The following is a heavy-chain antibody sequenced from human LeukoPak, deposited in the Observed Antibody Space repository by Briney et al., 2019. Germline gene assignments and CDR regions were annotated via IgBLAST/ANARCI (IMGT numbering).Heavy chain of an antibody. D-gene: IGHD3-22*01. Sequence: GGSLRLSCTVSGFTVSSNSMSWVRQAPGKGLEWVSFIYSSVTHYSDSVKGRFTISRDNSRNTLFLQMNSLRAEDTAVYYCASMRADSSDDYWGQGTLVTVSS. J-gene: IGHJ4*02. CDR1: GFTVSSNS. CDR2: IYSSVT. V-gene: IGHV3-53*01. CDR3: ASMRADSSDDY.